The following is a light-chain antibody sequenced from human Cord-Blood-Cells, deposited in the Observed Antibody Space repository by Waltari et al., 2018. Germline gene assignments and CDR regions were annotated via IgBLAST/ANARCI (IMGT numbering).Light chain of an antibody. Sequence: DIQMTQSPASLAAPAGDRATITCQASQDISNYLNWYQQKPGKAPKLLIYDASNLETGVPSRFSGSGSGTDFTFTISSLQPEDIATYYCQQYDNLPLTFGGGTKVEIK. CDR2: DAS. CDR3: QQYDNLPLT. V-gene: IGKV1-33*01. CDR1: QDISNY. J-gene: IGKJ4*01.